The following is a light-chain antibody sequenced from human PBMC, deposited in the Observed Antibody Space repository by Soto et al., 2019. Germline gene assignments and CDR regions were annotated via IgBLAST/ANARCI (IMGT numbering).Light chain of an antibody. CDR2: DAS. CDR1: QSINSW. J-gene: IGKJ1*01. Sequence: HATLSASVGDIVTITCRASQSINSWLAWYQQKPGKAPKFLIYDASSLESGVPSRFSGSGSGTKFTLTIASLQPDDFATYYCQQYETFSGTFGPGTKVDIK. CDR3: QQYETFSGT. V-gene: IGKV1-5*01.